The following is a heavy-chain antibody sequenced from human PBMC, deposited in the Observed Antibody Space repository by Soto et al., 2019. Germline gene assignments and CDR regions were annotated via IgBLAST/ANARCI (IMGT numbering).Heavy chain of an antibody. CDR2: INHSGST. Sequence: HSETLSLTCAVYGGSFSGYYWSWIRQTPGKGLEWIGEINHSGSTNYNPSLKGRVTISVDTSKNQFSLKLSPVTAADTAVYYCARGAYYDFWSGYYTQFARYYFDYWGQGTLVTVSS. D-gene: IGHD3-3*01. V-gene: IGHV4-34*01. CDR1: GGSFSGYY. CDR3: ARGAYYDFWSGYYTQFARYYFDY. J-gene: IGHJ4*02.